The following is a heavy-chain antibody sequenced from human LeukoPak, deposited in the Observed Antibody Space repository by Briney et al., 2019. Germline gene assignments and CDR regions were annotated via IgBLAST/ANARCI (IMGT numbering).Heavy chain of an antibody. D-gene: IGHD4-11*01. V-gene: IGHV4-39*01. CDR1: GGSISSSSYY. J-gene: IGHJ4*02. Sequence: SETLSLTCTVSGGSISSSSYYWGWIRQPPGKGLEWIGGIYYSGSTYYNPSLKSRVTISVDTSKNQFSLKLSSVTAADTAVYYCARRGTVTTERFDYWGQGTLVTVSS. CDR3: ARRGTVTTERFDY. CDR2: IYYSGST.